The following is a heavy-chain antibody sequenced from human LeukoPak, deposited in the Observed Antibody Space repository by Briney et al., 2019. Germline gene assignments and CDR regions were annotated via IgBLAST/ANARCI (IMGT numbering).Heavy chain of an antibody. J-gene: IGHJ4*02. V-gene: IGHV3-23*01. Sequence: GGSLRLSCAASGFTFSNYGMSWVRQAPGKGLEWVSAISGSGVTTYYADSVKGRFTISRDNSKNTLYLQMNSLRAEDTAVYYCAKAVKLRGYSGYDSYYFDYWGQGTLVTVSS. CDR2: ISGSGVTT. CDR3: AKAVKLRGYSGYDSYYFDY. D-gene: IGHD5-12*01. CDR1: GFTFSNYG.